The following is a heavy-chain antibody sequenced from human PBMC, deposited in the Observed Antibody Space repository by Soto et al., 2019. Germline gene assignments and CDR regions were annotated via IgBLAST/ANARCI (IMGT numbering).Heavy chain of an antibody. V-gene: IGHV4-31*03. CDR2: IYYSGST. J-gene: IGHJ3*02. CDR3: ARGWRDIVVVQAAIICAFDI. Sequence: PSETLCLSCTVSGGSISNGGDYWSWISQHPGKGLEWIGYIYYSGSTYYNPSLKSRVTISVDTSKNQFSLKLSSVTAADTAVYYCARGWRDIVVVQAAIICAFDIWGQGTMVTVSS. D-gene: IGHD2-2*02. CDR1: GGSISNGGDY.